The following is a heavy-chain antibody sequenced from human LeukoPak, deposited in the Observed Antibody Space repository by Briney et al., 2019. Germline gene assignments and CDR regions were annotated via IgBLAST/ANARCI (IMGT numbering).Heavy chain of an antibody. V-gene: IGHV4-59*01. Sequence: SETLSLTCSVSGASFGTNYWSWIRQAPGNGLEWIGYIYYSGGTNVNPSLKGRVTISADTSKNQFSLNLRSVTAADRAVYYCAKGHGSGTFYRGLFDSWGQGIPVTVSS. D-gene: IGHD3-10*01. CDR2: IYYSGGT. CDR3: AKGHGSGTFYRGLFDS. CDR1: GASFGTNY. J-gene: IGHJ4*02.